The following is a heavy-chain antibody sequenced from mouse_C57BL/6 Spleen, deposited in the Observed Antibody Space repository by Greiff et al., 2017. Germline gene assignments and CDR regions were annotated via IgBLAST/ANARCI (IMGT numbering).Heavy chain of an antibody. V-gene: IGHV5-6*01. CDR2: ISSGGSYT. CDR1: GFTFSSYG. J-gene: IGHJ1*03. Sequence: EVTLMESGGDLVKPGGSLKLSCAASGFTFSSYGMSWVRQTPDKRLEWVATISSGGSYTYYPDSVKGRFTISKGNAKNTLYLQMSSLKSEDTAMYYCERQGSDYWYFDVWGTGTTVTVSS. CDR3: ERQGSDYWYFDV.